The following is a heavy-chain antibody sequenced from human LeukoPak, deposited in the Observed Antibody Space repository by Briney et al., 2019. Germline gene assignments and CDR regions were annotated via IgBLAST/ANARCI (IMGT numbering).Heavy chain of an antibody. CDR3: ARGDQAPDSY. D-gene: IGHD1-14*01. CDR2: IWYDGSNK. Sequence: GGSLRLSCAASGFTFSSYGMHWVRQARGKGLEWVAVIWYDGSNKYYADSVKGRFTISRDNSKNTLYLQMNSLRAEDTAVYYCARGDQAPDSYWGQGTLVTVSS. V-gene: IGHV3-33*01. J-gene: IGHJ4*02. CDR1: GFTFSSYG.